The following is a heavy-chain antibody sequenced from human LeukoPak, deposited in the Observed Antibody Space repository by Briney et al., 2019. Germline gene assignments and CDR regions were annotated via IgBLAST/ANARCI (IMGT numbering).Heavy chain of an antibody. CDR2: ISYSGST. V-gene: IGHV4-30-4*01. Sequence: SETLSLTCTVSGGSITSGDYYWRWIRQPPGKGLEWIGYISYSGSTSYNPSLKSPFTISMDTSKNQFSLRLSSVTAADTAIYFCARALNYDFWSAYYYYMNVWGEGTTVTVSS. CDR3: ARALNYDFWSAYYYYMNV. J-gene: IGHJ6*03. D-gene: IGHD3-3*01. CDR1: GGSITSGDYY.